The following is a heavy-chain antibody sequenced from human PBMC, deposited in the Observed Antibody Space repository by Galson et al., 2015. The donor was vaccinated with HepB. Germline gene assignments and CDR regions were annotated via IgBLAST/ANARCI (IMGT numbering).Heavy chain of an antibody. V-gene: IGHV3-66*01. CDR1: GFTVSNNY. J-gene: IGHJ5*02. CDR2: IYSGGST. D-gene: IGHD6-13*01. Sequence: SLRLSCAASGFTVSNNYMRWVRQAPGKGLEWVAFIYSGGSTHHADSVKGRFTISRDSSKNTLYLQMNSLRTEDTAVYYCARGGTAGGTWGQGTLVTVSS. CDR3: ARGGTAGGT.